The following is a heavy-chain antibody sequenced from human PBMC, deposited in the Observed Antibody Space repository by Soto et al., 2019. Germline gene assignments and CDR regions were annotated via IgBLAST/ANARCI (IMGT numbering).Heavy chain of an antibody. Sequence: SLRLSCSASVFAFNSYEMDWFRQAPGKGLEWVANIKSGGNTKFYVDSVKGRFTISRDDAKNSLYLDMNSLGAEDTAVYYCVKEKSVMYSGYDAFDVWGQGTMVTVSS. CDR2: IKSGGNTK. D-gene: IGHD5-12*01. CDR3: VKEKSVMYSGYDAFDV. J-gene: IGHJ3*01. V-gene: IGHV3-48*03. CDR1: VFAFNSYE.